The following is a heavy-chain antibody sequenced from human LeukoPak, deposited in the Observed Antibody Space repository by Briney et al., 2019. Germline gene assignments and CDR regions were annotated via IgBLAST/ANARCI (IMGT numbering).Heavy chain of an antibody. D-gene: IGHD1-26*01. CDR3: TRDIGWPDY. Sequence: SVKVSCTASGGTFSNYAITWVRQAPGQGLEWMGGVIPMSGTTNYARKFQGRVTMTADESTGTAYMELRSLRSDDTAVYYCTRDIGWPDYWGQGTLVTVSS. CDR1: GGTFSNYA. V-gene: IGHV1-69*13. J-gene: IGHJ4*02. CDR2: VIPMSGTT.